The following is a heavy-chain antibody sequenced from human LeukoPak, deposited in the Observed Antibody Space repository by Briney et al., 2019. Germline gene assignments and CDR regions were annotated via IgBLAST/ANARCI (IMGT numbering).Heavy chain of an antibody. CDR3: AKRVVPAAPDYYYGMDV. Sequence: GGSLRLSCAASGFTFSSRTMNWVRQAPGKGLEWVSHISTGSGTKTYYADSVKGRFTISRDNARNSLYLQMNGLRAEDVAVYYCAKRVVPAAPDYYYGMDVWGQGTTVTVSS. V-gene: IGHV3-48*04. CDR2: ISTGSGTKT. CDR1: GFTFSSRT. J-gene: IGHJ6*02. D-gene: IGHD2-2*01.